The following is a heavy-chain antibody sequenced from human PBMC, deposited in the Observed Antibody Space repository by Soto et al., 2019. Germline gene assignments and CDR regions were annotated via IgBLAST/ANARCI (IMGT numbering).Heavy chain of an antibody. CDR3: TTDLLLGYCTNGVCYSDY. J-gene: IGHJ4*02. V-gene: IGHV3-15*07. CDR2: IKSKTDGGTT. Sequence: GGSLRLSCAASGFTFSNAWMNWVRQAPGKGLEWVGRIKSKTDGGTTDYAAPVKGRFTISRDDSKNTLYLQMNSLKTEDSAVYYCTTDLLLGYCTNGVCYSDYWGQGTLVTVSS. CDR1: GFTFSNAW. D-gene: IGHD2-8*01.